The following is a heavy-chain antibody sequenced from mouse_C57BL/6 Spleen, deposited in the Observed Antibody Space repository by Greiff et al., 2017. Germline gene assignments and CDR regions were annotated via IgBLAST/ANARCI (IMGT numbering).Heavy chain of an antibody. CDR2: INPSTGGT. D-gene: IGHD2-3*01. J-gene: IGHJ2*01. Sequence: EVQLVESGPELVKPGASVKISCKASGYSFTGYYMNWVKQSPEKSLEWIGEINPSTGGTTYNQKFKAKATLTVDKSSSTAYMQLKSLTSEDSAVYYCARGGGYYDFDYWGQGTTLTVSS. V-gene: IGHV1-42*01. CDR1: GYSFTGYY. CDR3: ARGGGYYDFDY.